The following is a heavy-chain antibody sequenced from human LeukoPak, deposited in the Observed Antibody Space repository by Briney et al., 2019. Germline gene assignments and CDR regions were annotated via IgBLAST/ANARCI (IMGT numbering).Heavy chain of an antibody. V-gene: IGHV4-34*01. J-gene: IGHJ4*02. Sequence: SETLSLTCAVYGGSLNGHYWSWIRQPPGKGLEWIGEGSESGGTKFNPSLESRVTILLDTSKNQFSLKMSFVTATDTAVYYCARQRNCGRDCYPYYFDYWSQGTLVTVSS. CDR3: ARQRNCGRDCYPYYFDY. CDR2: GSESGGT. CDR1: GGSLNGHY. D-gene: IGHD2-21*02.